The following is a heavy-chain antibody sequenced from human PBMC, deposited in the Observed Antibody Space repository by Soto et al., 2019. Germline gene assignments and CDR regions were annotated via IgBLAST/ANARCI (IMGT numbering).Heavy chain of an antibody. Sequence: SQTLSLTCAISGDSVSSNSSAWNWIRQSPSRGLEWLGRTYYRSKWYNDYAVSVKSRITINPDTSKNQFSLQLNSVTPEDTAVYYCARVMRIFGVVGYYFYGMDVWGQVTTVTVSS. CDR2: TYYRSKWYN. V-gene: IGHV6-1*01. CDR1: GDSVSSNSSA. J-gene: IGHJ6*02. D-gene: IGHD3-3*01. CDR3: ARVMRIFGVVGYYFYGMDV.